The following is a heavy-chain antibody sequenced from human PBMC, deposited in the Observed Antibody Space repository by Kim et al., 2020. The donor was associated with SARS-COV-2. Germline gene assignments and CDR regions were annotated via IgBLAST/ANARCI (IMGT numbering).Heavy chain of an antibody. CDR1: GGSFSGYY. CDR2: INHSGST. CDR3: ARGPGRGYYGSGSYYNPYYYYYGMDV. J-gene: IGHJ6*02. V-gene: IGHV4-34*01. D-gene: IGHD3-10*01. Sequence: SETLSLTCAVYGGSFSGYYWSWIRQPPGKGLEWIGEINHSGSTNYNPSLKSRVTISVDTSKNQFSLKLSSVTAADTAVYYCARGPGRGYYGSGSYYNPYYYYYGMDVWGQGTTVTVSS.